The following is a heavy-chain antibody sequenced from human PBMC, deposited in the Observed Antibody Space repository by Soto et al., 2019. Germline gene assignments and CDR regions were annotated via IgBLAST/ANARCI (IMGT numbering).Heavy chain of an antibody. J-gene: IGHJ4*02. CDR3: ARRDEYNSYHFEY. D-gene: IGHD1-1*01. CDR1: GFSLSTSGVG. V-gene: IGHV2-5*01. CDR2: IFWNDEK. Sequence: QITLKESGPTLVKPTQTLTLTCTYSGFSLSTSGVGVAWVRQPPGQALEWLAFIFWNDEKHYRPSLKSRVTIIKDTSKNQVVLTMTNVDPVDTGTYYSARRDEYNSYHFEYWGQGTLVTVSS.